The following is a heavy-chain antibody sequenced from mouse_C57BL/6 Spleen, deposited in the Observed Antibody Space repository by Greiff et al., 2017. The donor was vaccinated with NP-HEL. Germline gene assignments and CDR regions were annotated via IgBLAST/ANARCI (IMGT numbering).Heavy chain of an antibody. CDR1: GYTFTDYN. V-gene: IGHV1-18*01. CDR3: SRSSYDQRAMDY. Sequence: SGPELVKPGASVKIPCKASGYTFTDYNMDWVKQSHGKSLEWIGDINPNNGGTIYNQKFKGKATLTVDKSSSTAYMERRSLTAEDTAVYYCSRSSYDQRAMDYWGQGTSVTVSS. D-gene: IGHD2-3*01. CDR2: INPNNGGT. J-gene: IGHJ4*01.